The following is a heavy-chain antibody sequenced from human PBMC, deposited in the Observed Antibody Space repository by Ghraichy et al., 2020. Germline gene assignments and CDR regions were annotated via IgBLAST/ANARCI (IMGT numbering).Heavy chain of an antibody. CDR2: ISGYNGYT. J-gene: IGHJ6*02. CDR3: ARTLSGSGSYYYPYYGMDV. Sequence: ASVKVSCKASGYHFTNYGIGWVRHAPGQGLEWMGWISGYNGYTYYAQNLQGRVTMTTATSTTTAYMERRSLESDDTAVYYCARTLSGSGSYYYPYYGMDVWGQGTTVTVSS. V-gene: IGHV1-18*01. D-gene: IGHD3-10*01. CDR1: GYHFTNYG.